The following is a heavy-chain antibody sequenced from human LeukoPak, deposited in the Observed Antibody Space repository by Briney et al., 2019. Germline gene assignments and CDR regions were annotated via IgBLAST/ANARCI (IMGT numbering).Heavy chain of an antibody. D-gene: IGHD2-2*01. Sequence: GSLRLSCAASGFTFSDHYMSWIRQPPGKGLEWIGEINHSGSTNYNPSLKSRVTISVDTSKNQFSLKLSSVTAADTAVYYCARFCSSTSCLEHDAFDIWGQGTMVTVSS. CDR3: ARFCSSTSCLEHDAFDI. V-gene: IGHV4-34*01. J-gene: IGHJ3*02. CDR2: INHSGST. CDR1: GFTFSDHY.